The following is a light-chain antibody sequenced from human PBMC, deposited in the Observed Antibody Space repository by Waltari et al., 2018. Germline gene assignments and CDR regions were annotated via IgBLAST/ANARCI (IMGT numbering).Light chain of an antibody. J-gene: IGLJ3*02. Sequence: QTVVTHAPSWAVSPGTTVTLTSASSSDSLSRPSYATWYRQPPGQAPRTLVYKVNSRSFGVPDRFSGSVLGNKAALTITGAQADDEANYFCSLYTGSGIWVFGGGTKLTVL. CDR3: SLYTGSGIWV. V-gene: IGLV8-61*01. CDR1: SDSLSRPSY. CDR2: KVN.